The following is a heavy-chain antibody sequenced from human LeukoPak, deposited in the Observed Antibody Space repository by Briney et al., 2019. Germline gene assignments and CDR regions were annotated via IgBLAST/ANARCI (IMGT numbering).Heavy chain of an antibody. V-gene: IGHV3-21*01. Sequence: GGSLRLSCVASGFTFSSYSMNWVRQAPGEGLEWVSSISSSSSYIYYADSVKGRFTISRDNAKNSLYLQMNSLRAEDTAVYYCASLWWEDAFDIWGQGTMVTVSS. J-gene: IGHJ3*02. D-gene: IGHD2-21*01. CDR2: ISSSSSYI. CDR3: ASLWWEDAFDI. CDR1: GFTFSSYS.